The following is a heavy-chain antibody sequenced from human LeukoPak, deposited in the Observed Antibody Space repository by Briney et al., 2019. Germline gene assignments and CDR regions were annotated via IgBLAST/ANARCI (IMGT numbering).Heavy chain of an antibody. CDR1: GFTFSSYS. Sequence: GGSLRLSCAASGFTFSSYSMNWVRQAPGKGLEWVSSISSSSSYIYYADSVKGRFTISRDNAKNSLYLQMNSLRAGDTAVYYCARDTIVVVPAAYAAAYYYYYGMDVWGQGTTVTVSS. J-gene: IGHJ6*02. D-gene: IGHD2-2*01. CDR3: ARDTIVVVPAAYAAAYYYYYGMDV. V-gene: IGHV3-21*01. CDR2: ISSSSSYI.